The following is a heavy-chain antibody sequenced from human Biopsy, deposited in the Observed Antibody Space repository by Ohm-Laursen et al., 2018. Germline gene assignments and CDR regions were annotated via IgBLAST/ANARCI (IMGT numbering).Heavy chain of an antibody. CDR2: VYYTGST. V-gene: IGHV4-59*01. D-gene: IGHD6-19*01. CDR3: ARGMRSSGWPYFDS. Sequence: SETLSLTCTVSGDSISSYYWSWIRQPPGKGLQWIGYVYYTGSTDYNPSLQSRVTISVDTSKNHFSLRLWSVTPADTAIYYCARGMRSSGWPYFDSWGQGTLVTVSP. J-gene: IGHJ4*02. CDR1: GDSISSYY.